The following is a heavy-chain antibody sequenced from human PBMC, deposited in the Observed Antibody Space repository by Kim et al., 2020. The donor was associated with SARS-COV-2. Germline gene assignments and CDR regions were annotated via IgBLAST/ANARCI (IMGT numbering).Heavy chain of an antibody. CDR1: GFTFSSCS. Sequence: GGSLRLSCAASGFTFSSCSMNWVRQAPGKGLEWVSSISSSTSYIYYADSVKGRFTVSRDNAKNSLYLQMNSLRAEDTAVYYCARDDEVPTVTMGDYYYYGMDVWGQWTTVTVSS. CDR3: ARDDEVPTVTMGDYYYYGMDV. D-gene: IGHD4-17*01. V-gene: IGHV3-21*01. J-gene: IGHJ6*02. CDR2: ISSSTSYI.